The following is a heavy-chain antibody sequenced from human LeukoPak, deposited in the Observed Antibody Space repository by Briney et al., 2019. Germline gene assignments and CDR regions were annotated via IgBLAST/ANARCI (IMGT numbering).Heavy chain of an antibody. CDR1: GYTFTSYG. CDR2: ISAYNGNT. V-gene: IGHV1-18*01. Sequence: ASVKVSCKASGYTFTSYGISWVRQAPGQGLEWMGWISAYNGNTNYAQKLQGRVTMTTDTSTSTAYMELRSLRSDDTAVYYCAREGYGGNLLVGGYYYYYMDVWGKGTTVTVSS. J-gene: IGHJ6*03. CDR3: AREGYGGNLLVGGYYYYYMDV. D-gene: IGHD4-23*01.